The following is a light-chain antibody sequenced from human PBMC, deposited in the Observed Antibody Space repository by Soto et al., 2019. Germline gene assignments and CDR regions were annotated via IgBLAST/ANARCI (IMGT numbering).Light chain of an antibody. Sequence: EMVLTQSPGTLSLSPGESATLSCRASQSVSSSYLAWYQQKPGQAPRLLIYGASSRATGIPDRFSGSGSGTDFTLTISRLEPEDFAVHYCQQYGSSPQTFGPGSKVDI. CDR1: QSVSSSY. J-gene: IGKJ3*01. CDR2: GAS. CDR3: QQYGSSPQT. V-gene: IGKV3-20*01.